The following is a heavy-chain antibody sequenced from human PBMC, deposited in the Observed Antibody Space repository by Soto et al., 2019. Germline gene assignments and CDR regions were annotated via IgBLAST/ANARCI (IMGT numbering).Heavy chain of an antibody. CDR1: GGSISSYY. CDR2: IYYSGST. V-gene: IGHV4-59*01. J-gene: IGHJ6*03. Sequence: SETLSLTCTVSGGSISSYYWSWIRQPPGKGLEWIGYIYYSGSTNYNPSLKSRVTISVDTSKNQFSLKLSSVTAADTAVYYCARDSRQGYYYMDVWGKGTTVTVSS. CDR3: ARDSRQGYYYMDV.